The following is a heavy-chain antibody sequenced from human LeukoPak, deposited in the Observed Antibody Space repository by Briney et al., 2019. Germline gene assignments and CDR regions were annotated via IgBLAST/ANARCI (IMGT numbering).Heavy chain of an antibody. D-gene: IGHD2-21*01. V-gene: IGHV3-48*03. CDR1: GFTFSSYE. Sequence: GGSLRLSCAASGFTFSSYEMNWVRQAPGKGLEWVSYISNSGSTIYYADSVKGRFTISRDNAKNSLYLQMNSLRAEDTAVYYCARSRSIAGDGFDIWGQGTMVTVSS. CDR2: ISNSGSTI. CDR3: ARSRSIAGDGFDI. J-gene: IGHJ3*02.